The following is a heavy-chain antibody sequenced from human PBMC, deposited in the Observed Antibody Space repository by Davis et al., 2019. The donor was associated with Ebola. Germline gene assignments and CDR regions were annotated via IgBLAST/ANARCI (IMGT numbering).Heavy chain of an antibody. CDR3: SRFGEGAY. J-gene: IGHJ4*02. V-gene: IGHV4-59*11. CDR1: DASISGHY. Sequence: PSETLPLTCTVSDASISGHYWNWFRQPPGKGLEWIGFISGSGRTSYNPSLKSRVTISADTSKKQFSLNLSSVTAADTAVYFCSRFGEGAYWGQGNLVTVTS. D-gene: IGHD2-21*01. CDR2: ISGSGRT.